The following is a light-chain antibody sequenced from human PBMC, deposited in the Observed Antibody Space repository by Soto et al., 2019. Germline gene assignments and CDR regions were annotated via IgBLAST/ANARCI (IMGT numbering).Light chain of an antibody. CDR3: QQYNNWRTWT. V-gene: IGKV3-15*01. Sequence: EIVMPQSPPTLSVSPGERATLSCRASQSVSSNLAWYQQKPGQAPRLLVYGASTRATGIPARFSGSGSGTEFTLTISSRQSEDFAVYYCQQYNNWRTWTFGQGTKVDIK. CDR1: QSVSSN. J-gene: IGKJ1*01. CDR2: GAS.